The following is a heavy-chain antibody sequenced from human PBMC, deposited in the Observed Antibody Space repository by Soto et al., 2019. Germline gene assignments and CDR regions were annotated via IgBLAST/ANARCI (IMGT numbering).Heavy chain of an antibody. CDR3: ARDRGTVNKHNWLDP. CDR1: GDSVSSATYY. CDR2: IYYSGST. V-gene: IGHV4-61*01. Sequence: QVQLQESGPGLVKPSETLSLTCTVSGDSVSSATYYWSWIRHPPGKALEWIGSIYYSGSTNYNPALRSRVIMSVDTSKNQFSLNLSSVTAADTAVYYCARDRGTVNKHNWLDPGGHGNLVTVSS. J-gene: IGHJ5*02. D-gene: IGHD3-10*01.